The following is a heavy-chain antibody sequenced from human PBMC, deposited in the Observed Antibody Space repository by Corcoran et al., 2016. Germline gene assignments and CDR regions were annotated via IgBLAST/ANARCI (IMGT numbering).Heavy chain of an antibody. CDR2: IYYSGST. V-gene: IGHV4-39*07. D-gene: IGHD1-26*01. J-gene: IGHJ4*02. CDR3: AREVGATYEFDY. CDR1: GGSISSSSYY. Sequence: QLQLQESGPGLVKPSETLSLTCTVSGGSISSSSYYWGWIRQPPGKGLEWIGSIYYSGSTYYNPSLKSRVTISVDTSKNQFSLKLSSVPAADTAVYYCAREVGATYEFDYWGQGTLVTVSS.